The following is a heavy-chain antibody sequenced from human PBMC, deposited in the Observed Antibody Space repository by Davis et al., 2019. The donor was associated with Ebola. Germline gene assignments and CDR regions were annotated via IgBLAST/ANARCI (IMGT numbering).Heavy chain of an antibody. D-gene: IGHD3-16*01. CDR1: GGSFSGYY. CDR2: INHSGST. V-gene: IGHV4-34*01. J-gene: IGHJ3*01. Sequence: MPSETLSLTCAVYGGSFSGYYWSWIRQPPGKGLEWIGEINHSGSTNYNPSLKSRVTISVDTSKNQFSLKLRSVTAADTAVYYCARLHEGDWGQGTMVTVSS. CDR3: ARLHEGD.